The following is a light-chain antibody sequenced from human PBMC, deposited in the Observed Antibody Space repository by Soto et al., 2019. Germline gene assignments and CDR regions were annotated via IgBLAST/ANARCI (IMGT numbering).Light chain of an antibody. J-gene: IGLJ1*01. V-gene: IGLV2-14*01. CDR2: DVT. CDR1: SSDVGAYNY. CDR3: CSYTSSSTYV. Sequence: QSALTQPASVSGSPGQSFTISCTGTSSDVGAYNYVSWFQQHPGKAPKLMIYDVTNRPSGVSNRFSGSKSGNTASLTISGLQAEDEADYYCCSYTSSSTYVFGTGTKVTVL.